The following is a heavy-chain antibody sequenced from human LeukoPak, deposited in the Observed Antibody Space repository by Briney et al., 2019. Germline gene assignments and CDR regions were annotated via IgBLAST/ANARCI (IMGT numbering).Heavy chain of an antibody. CDR3: ARETFGEKAFDF. D-gene: IGHD3-10*01. CDR2: ISSSGSDI. CDR1: GFTFSDYY. J-gene: IGHJ3*01. V-gene: IGHV3-11*01. Sequence: SGGSLRLSCAASGFTFSDYYMSWIRQAPGKGLEWLSYISSSGSDIYYADSVKGRFTISRDDATNSLFLQMNSLRAEDTAVYYCARETFGEKAFDFWGQGTMVTVSS.